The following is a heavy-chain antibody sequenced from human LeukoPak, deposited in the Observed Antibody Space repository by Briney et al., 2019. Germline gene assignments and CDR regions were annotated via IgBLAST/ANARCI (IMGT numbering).Heavy chain of an antibody. Sequence: ASVKVPCKASGYTFINYYTHWVRQAPGQGLEWMGRINPSGDSVNYAQKFQDRVTMTRDTSTNTVYLELSSLRSDDTAVYYCARTMAHGGANHWGQGTLVTVSS. V-gene: IGHV1-46*01. CDR3: ARTMAHGGANH. CDR2: INPSGDSV. D-gene: IGHD2-21*01. CDR1: GYTFINYY. J-gene: IGHJ5*02.